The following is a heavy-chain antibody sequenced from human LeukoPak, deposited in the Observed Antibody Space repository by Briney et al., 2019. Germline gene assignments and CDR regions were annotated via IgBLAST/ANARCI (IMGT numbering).Heavy chain of an antibody. D-gene: IGHD6-6*01. Sequence: GGSLRLSCAASGFTFSSYAMSWVRQAPGKGLEWVSAISGSGGSTYYADSVKGRFTISRDNSKNMLYLQINSLRAEDTAVYYCAKQSTARSLGEGGQGTLVTVSS. CDR2: ISGSGGST. J-gene: IGHJ4*02. CDR1: GFTFSSYA. CDR3: AKQSTARSLGE. V-gene: IGHV3-23*01.